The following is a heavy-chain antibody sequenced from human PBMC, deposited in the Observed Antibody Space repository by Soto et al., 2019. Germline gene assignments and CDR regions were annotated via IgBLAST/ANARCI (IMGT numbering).Heavy chain of an antibody. V-gene: IGHV3-30-3*01. Sequence: QMHLVESGGGVVQPGRSLRLSCAASGFTFSSYPMHWVRQAPGKGLEWVAVISFDGSKKYYADSVKGRFFISKDNSKNILSLQMNSLRGEASAVYYCARLPGPLVAVLYLYPVVGREPVSDAHVWGQGAAVTVSS. CDR1: GFTFSSYP. CDR2: ISFDGSKK. J-gene: IGHJ6*02. D-gene: IGHD6-19*01. CDR3: ARLPGPLVAVLYLYPVVGREPVSDAHV.